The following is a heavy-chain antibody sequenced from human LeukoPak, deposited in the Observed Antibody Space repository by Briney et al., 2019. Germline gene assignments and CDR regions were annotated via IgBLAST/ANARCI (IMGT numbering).Heavy chain of an antibody. CDR1: GYSISSGYY. D-gene: IGHD3-16*01. V-gene: IGHV4-38-2*02. J-gene: IGHJ4*02. CDR2: IYHSGST. CDR3: ARQTWGLDY. Sequence: SETLSLTCTVSGYSISSGYYWGWIRQPPGKGLEWIGRIYHSGSTYYNPSLKSRVAISVDTSKNQLSLRLSSVTAADTAVYYCARQTWGLDYWGQGTLATVSS.